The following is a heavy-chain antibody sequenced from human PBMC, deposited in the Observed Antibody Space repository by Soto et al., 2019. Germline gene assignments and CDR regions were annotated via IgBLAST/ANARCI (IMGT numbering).Heavy chain of an antibody. V-gene: IGHV4-61*01. CDR3: ARRVAAAGVYNWFDP. J-gene: IGHJ5*02. Sequence: ASETLSLTCTVSGGSVSSGSYYWSWIRQPPGKGLEWIGYIYYSGSTNYNPSLKSRVTISVDTSKNQFSLKLSSVTAADTAVYYCARRVAAAGVYNWFDPWGQGTLVTVSS. CDR1: GGSVSSGSYY. CDR2: IYYSGST. D-gene: IGHD6-13*01.